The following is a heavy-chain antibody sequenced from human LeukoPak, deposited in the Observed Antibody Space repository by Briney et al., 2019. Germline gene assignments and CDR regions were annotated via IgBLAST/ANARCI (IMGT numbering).Heavy chain of an antibody. CDR2: MDQDGRER. CDR1: GFSFSSYW. V-gene: IGHV3-7*03. J-gene: IGHJ4*02. CDR3: VRVDRSCYYH. Sequence: GGSLRLSCVASGFSFSSYWMAWIRQSPGKGLEWVANMDQDGRERYYVDSVKGRFNISRDNYKNSLYLQLSSVRGDDTAVYYCVRVDRSCYYHWGKGTLVTVSS. D-gene: IGHD2-15*01.